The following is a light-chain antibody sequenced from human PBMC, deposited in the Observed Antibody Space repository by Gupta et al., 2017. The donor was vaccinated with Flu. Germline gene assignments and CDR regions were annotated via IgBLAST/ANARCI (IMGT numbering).Light chain of an antibody. V-gene: IGKV2-30*01. CDR3: QQGTRWPFA. Sequence: SRRSSTCRVCNDRSSCLDWYQQRPGKAPRRLIYAVSYLDTGVPDRFSGSGSGTDFTLKISRLEAEDVGIYYCQQGTRWPFAFGEGTTVEIK. J-gene: IGKJ1*01. CDR1: TCRVCNDRSSC. CDR2: AVS.